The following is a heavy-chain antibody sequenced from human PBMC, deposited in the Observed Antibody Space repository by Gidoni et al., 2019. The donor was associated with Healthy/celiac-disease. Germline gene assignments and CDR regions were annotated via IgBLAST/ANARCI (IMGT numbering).Heavy chain of an antibody. CDR1: GFTFDDYA. J-gene: IGHJ6*02. D-gene: IGHD1-1*01. V-gene: IGHV3-9*01. CDR2: ISWNSGSI. CDR3: AKDIRYSYYYYGMDV. Sequence: EVQLVESGGGLVQPGRSLRLSCAASGFTFDDYAMHWVRQAPGKGLEWVSGISWNSGSIGYADSVKGRFTISRDNAKNSLYLQMNSLRAEDTALYYCAKDIRYSYYYYGMDVWVQGTTVTVSS.